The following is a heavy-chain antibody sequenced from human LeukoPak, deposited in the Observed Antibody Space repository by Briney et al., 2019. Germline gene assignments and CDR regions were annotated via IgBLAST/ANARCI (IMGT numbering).Heavy chain of an antibody. CDR2: INHSGST. CDR1: GGSFSGYY. D-gene: IGHD3-3*01. CDR3: VRGGITIFGVVIILNWFDP. V-gene: IGHV4-34*01. Sequence: SETLSLTCAVYGGSFSGYYWSWIRQPPGKGLEWIGEINHSGSTNYNPSLKSRVTISVDMSKNQFSLKLSSVTAADTAVYYCVRGGITIFGVVIILNWFDPWGQGTLVTVSS. J-gene: IGHJ5*02.